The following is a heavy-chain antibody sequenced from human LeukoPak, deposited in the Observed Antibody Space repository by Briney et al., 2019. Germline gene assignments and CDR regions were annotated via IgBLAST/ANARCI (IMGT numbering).Heavy chain of an antibody. CDR2: IIPLFDTV. CDR1: GGTFSSYA. Sequence: GASVKVSCKASGGTFSSYAVSWVRQAPGQGLEWMGGIIPLFDTVNYAQKLQGRVTITAGESTSTAYMELRSLRSDDTAVYYCARDPGYSYGYNFDYWGQGTLVTVSS. CDR3: ARDPGYSYGYNFDY. J-gene: IGHJ4*02. V-gene: IGHV1-69*13. D-gene: IGHD5-18*01.